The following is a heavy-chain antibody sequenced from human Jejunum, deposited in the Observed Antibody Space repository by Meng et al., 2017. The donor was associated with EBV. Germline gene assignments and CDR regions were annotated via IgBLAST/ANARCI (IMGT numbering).Heavy chain of an antibody. D-gene: IGHD3-9*01. J-gene: IGHJ4*02. CDR3: AKDVYYDVLTGPLDY. V-gene: IGHV3-23*01. Sequence: EVQLLESGGGLVQPGGSLRLSCAASGFTFSDYGMTWVRQAPGKGLEWVSSISGSGSYSYYADSVKGRFTISRDNSKSMLYLQINSLRAEDTAVYYCAKDVYYDVLTGPLDYWGQGTLVTVSS. CDR2: ISGSGSYS. CDR1: GFTFSDYG.